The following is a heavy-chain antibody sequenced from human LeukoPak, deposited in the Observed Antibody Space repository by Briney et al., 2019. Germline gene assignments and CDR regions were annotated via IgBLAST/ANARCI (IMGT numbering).Heavy chain of an antibody. V-gene: IGHV1-18*04. CDR3: ARSIAAAGPNRAFDI. Sequence: ASVKVSCKASGYTFTSYGISWVRQAPGQGLEWMGWISAYNGNTNYAQKLQGRATMTTDTSTSTAYMELRSLRSGDTAVYYCARSIAAAGPNRAFDIWGQGTMVTVSS. CDR1: GYTFTSYG. D-gene: IGHD6-13*01. J-gene: IGHJ3*02. CDR2: ISAYNGNT.